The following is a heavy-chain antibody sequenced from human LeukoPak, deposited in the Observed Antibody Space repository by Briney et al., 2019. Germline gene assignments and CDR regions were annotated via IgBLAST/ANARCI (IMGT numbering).Heavy chain of an antibody. V-gene: IGHV3-64*01. CDR2: ISGNGGST. CDR3: ARAGVIRYVAWLINYYMDV. D-gene: IGHD3-9*01. CDR1: GFTFSNHA. J-gene: IGHJ6*03. Sequence: GGSLRLSCAASGFTFSNHAMQWVRQAPGKGLEYVSAISGNGGSTYYANSVKGRFTISRDNSKNTVYLQMDSLRAEDMAVYYCARAGVIRYVAWLINYYMDVWGKGTTVTVSS.